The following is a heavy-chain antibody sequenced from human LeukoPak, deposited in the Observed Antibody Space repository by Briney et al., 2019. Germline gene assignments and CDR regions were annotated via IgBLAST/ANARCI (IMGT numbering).Heavy chain of an antibody. Sequence: PGGSLRLSCAASGFSFSRFYMCWVRQTPGKALEWISYIPTSGISVQYADSVRGRFTASRDDAMNSLHLQMDSLRVEDTAVYYCTRAEGLGPGAHFDQWGQEALVIVSS. J-gene: IGHJ4*02. CDR3: TRAEGLGPGAHFDQ. CDR1: GFSFSRFY. CDR2: IPTSGISV. V-gene: IGHV3-11*01.